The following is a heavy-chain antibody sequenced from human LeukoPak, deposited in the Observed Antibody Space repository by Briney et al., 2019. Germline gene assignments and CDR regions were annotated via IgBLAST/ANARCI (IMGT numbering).Heavy chain of an antibody. V-gene: IGHV4-59*08. CDR3: ARLPLIATTRGGFDP. CDR1: GGSISGYY. J-gene: IGHJ5*02. D-gene: IGHD1/OR15-1a*01. Sequence: PSETLSLTCTVSGGSISGYYWSWIRQPPGKRLEWIGYIYDTGATNYNPSLKSRFTISIDTSKNQFSLNLSSVTAADTAVYYCARLPLIATTRGGFDPWGQEPWSPSPQ. CDR2: IYDTGAT.